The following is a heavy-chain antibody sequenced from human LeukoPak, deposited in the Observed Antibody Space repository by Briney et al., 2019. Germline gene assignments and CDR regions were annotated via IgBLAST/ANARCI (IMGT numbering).Heavy chain of an antibody. CDR2: IDPSASYT. CDR3: ARHRPLRFLEWLSS. CDR1: GYSFTSYW. J-gene: IGHJ4*02. D-gene: IGHD3-3*01. Sequence: GESLKISCKGSGYSFTSYWISWVRQMPGKGLEWMGRIDPSASYTNYSPSFQGHVTISADKSISTAYLQWSSLKASDTAMYYCARHRPLRFLEWLSSWGQGTLVTVSS. V-gene: IGHV5-10-1*01.